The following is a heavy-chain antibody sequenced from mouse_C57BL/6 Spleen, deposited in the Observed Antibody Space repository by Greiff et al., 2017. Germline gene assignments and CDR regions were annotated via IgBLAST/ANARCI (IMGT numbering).Heavy chain of an antibody. D-gene: IGHD2-2*01. J-gene: IGHJ4*01. CDR1: GYTFTDYY. Sequence: VQLQQSGPELVKPGASVKISCKASGYTFTDYYMNWVKQSHGKSLEWIGDINPNNGGTSYNQKFKGKDTLTVDKSSSTAYMELRSLTSEDSAVYYCARGDYGYDPYYYAMDYWGQGTSVTVSS. V-gene: IGHV1-26*01. CDR3: ARGDYGYDPYYYAMDY. CDR2: INPNNGGT.